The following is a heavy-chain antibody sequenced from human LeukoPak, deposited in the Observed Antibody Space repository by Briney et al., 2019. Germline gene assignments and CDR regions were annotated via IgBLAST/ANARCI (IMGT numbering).Heavy chain of an antibody. CDR2: ISYDGSNK. CDR3: ARDPAAEEDIVVVPAAPVDY. Sequence: PGGSLRLSCAASGFTFSSYAMHWVRQAPGKGREWVAVISYDGSNKYYADSVKGRFTISRDNSKNTLYLQMNSLRAEDTAVYYCARDPAAEEDIVVVPAAPVDYWGQGTLVTVSS. V-gene: IGHV3-30-3*01. CDR1: GFTFSSYA. D-gene: IGHD2-2*01. J-gene: IGHJ4*02.